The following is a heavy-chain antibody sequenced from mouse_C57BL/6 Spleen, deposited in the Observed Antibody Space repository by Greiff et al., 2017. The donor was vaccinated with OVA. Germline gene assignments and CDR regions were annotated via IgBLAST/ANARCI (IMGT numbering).Heavy chain of an antibody. Sequence: EVKLQESGPELVKPGASVKISCKASGYSFTDYNMNWVKQSNGKSLEWIGVINPNYGTTSYNQKFKGKATLTVDQSSSTAYMQLNSLTSEDSAVYYCARGHSSGYNYAMDYWGQGTSVTVSS. CDR1: GYSFTDYN. CDR2: INPNYGTT. J-gene: IGHJ4*01. D-gene: IGHD3-2*02. V-gene: IGHV1-39*01. CDR3: ARGHSSGYNYAMDY.